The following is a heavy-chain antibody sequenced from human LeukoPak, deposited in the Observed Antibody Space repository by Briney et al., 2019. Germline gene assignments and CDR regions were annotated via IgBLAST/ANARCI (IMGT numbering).Heavy chain of an antibody. V-gene: IGHV4-39*07. CDR2: IYYSGST. CDR1: GGSISSSSYY. CDR3: VRLTYYYGSGTYPWFDP. D-gene: IGHD3-10*01. J-gene: IGHJ5*02. Sequence: PSETLSLTCTVSGGSISSSSYYWGWIRQPPGKGLEWIGSIYYSGSTYYNPSLKSRVTITVDTSKNQFSLKLSSVTAADTAVYYCVRLTYYYGSGTYPWFDPWGQGTLVTVSS.